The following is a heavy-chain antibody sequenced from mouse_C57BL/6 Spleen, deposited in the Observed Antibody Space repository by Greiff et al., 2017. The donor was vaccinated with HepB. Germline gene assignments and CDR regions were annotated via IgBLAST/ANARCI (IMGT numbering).Heavy chain of an antibody. Sequence: QVHVKQSGAELVKPGASVKISCKASGYTFTDYYINWVKQRPGQGLEWIGKIGPGSGSTYYNEKFKGKATLTADKSSSTAYMQLSSLTSEDSAVYFCARNIDYGSSHLIYYYAMDYWGQGTSVTVSS. CDR3: ARNIDYGSSHLIYYYAMDY. CDR1: GYTFTDYY. D-gene: IGHD1-1*01. J-gene: IGHJ4*01. CDR2: IGPGSGST. V-gene: IGHV1-77*01.